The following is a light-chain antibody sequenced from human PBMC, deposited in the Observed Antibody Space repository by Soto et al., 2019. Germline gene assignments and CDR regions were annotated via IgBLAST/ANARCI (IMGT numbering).Light chain of an antibody. CDR2: GAS. Sequence: DIQMTQSPSSLSASVGDRVTITCRASEIISTWLAWYQQKPGKAPKLLIYGASSLESGVPPRFSGDGSETDFTLTISSLQRDDFGTYYCQQYSRLWSFGQGTKVDIK. CDR1: EIISTW. CDR3: QQYSRLWS. V-gene: IGKV1-5*03. J-gene: IGKJ1*01.